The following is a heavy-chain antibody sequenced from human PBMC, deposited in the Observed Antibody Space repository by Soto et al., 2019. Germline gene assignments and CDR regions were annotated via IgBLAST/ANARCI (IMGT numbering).Heavy chain of an antibody. Sequence: SVKVSCKASGGTFSSYTISWVRQAPGQGLEWMGRIIPILGIANYAQKFQGRVTITADKSTSTAYMELSSLRSEDTAVYYCARDCSGGSCYYSYYYYYMDVWGKGTKVTVSS. CDR1: GGTFSSYT. D-gene: IGHD2-15*01. J-gene: IGHJ6*03. CDR3: ARDCSGGSCYYSYYYYYMDV. CDR2: IIPILGIA. V-gene: IGHV1-69*04.